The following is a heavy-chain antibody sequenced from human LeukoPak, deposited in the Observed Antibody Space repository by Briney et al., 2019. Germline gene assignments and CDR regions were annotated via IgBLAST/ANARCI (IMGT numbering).Heavy chain of an antibody. Sequence: ASVKVSCRASGYTFTSYYMHWVRQAPGQGLEWMGIINPSGGSTSYAQKFQGRVTMTRDTSTSTVYMELSRLRSDDTAVYYCANLGAAAGHDAFDIWGQGTMVTVSS. D-gene: IGHD6-13*01. J-gene: IGHJ3*02. CDR2: INPSGGST. CDR1: GYTFTSYY. V-gene: IGHV1-46*01. CDR3: ANLGAAAGHDAFDI.